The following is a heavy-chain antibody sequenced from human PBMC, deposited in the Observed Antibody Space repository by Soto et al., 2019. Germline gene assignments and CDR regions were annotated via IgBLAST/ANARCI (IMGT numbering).Heavy chain of an antibody. Sequence: QLHLVQSGAVVKKPGASVTVSCSASGYPVTAYYMHWVRQAPGRRLEWMGGINPATGAAKYTQTFQGRVTMTRDTSTSTVFMELGGLTSEDTAVFYCARGGGVGVAGSAAFDMWGQGTLVTVSS. D-gene: IGHD3-3*01. CDR1: GYPVTAYY. V-gene: IGHV1-2*02. CDR3: ARGGGVGVAGSAAFDM. J-gene: IGHJ3*02. CDR2: INPATGAA.